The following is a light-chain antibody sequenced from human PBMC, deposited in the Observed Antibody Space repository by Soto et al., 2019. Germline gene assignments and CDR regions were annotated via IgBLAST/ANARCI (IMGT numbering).Light chain of an antibody. Sequence: EIVLTQSPGTLSLSPGERATLSCRASQSVSSSYLVWYQQKPGQAPRRLIYGASSRATGIPDRFSGGGSGSDFTLTISRLEPADFAVYYCQQYGSSLYTFGQGTKLEIK. CDR2: GAS. J-gene: IGKJ2*01. V-gene: IGKV3-20*01. CDR1: QSVSSSY. CDR3: QQYGSSLYT.